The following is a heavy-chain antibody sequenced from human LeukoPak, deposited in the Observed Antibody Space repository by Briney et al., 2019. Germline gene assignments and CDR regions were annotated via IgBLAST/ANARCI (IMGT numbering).Heavy chain of an antibody. D-gene: IGHD3-10*01. CDR1: GFTFSSYT. J-gene: IGHJ4*02. CDR3: AKAEGSGNQPFDY. Sequence: GGSLRLSCAASGFTFSSYTMSWVRQAPGKGLQWVSFISGGGGTTYYADSVKGRFTVSRDNSKNTLYLQMGSLRAEDTAVYYCAKAEGSGNQPFDYWGQGTLVTVSS. V-gene: IGHV3-23*01. CDR2: ISGGGGTT.